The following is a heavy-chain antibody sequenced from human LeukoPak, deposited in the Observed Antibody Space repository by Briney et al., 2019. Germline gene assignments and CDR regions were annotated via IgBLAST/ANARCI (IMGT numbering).Heavy chain of an antibody. CDR3: AKRGSGEDY. V-gene: IGHV3-23*01. Sequence: GGSRRLSCAASGFTFGNYAMSWFRKAPGKGLDWVSTISPSDSSTYYADSVKGRFTISRDNSKNTLYLQMNSLRAEDTAVYYCAKRGSGEDYWGQGTLVTVSS. D-gene: IGHD6-19*01. CDR1: GFTFGNYA. J-gene: IGHJ4*02. CDR2: ISPSDSST.